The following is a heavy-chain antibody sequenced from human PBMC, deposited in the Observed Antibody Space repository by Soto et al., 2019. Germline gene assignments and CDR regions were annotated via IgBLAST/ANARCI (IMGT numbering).Heavy chain of an antibody. V-gene: IGHV3-23*01. CDR3: AKGSYGDYDY. D-gene: IGHD4-17*01. CDR2: ISDTGIST. CDR1: GFTFSTYA. Sequence: EVQLLESGGGLVQPGGSLRLSCAASGFTFSTYALSWVRQAPGKGLEWVSAISDTGISTFYADSVKGRFTISRDSSQNTLYLQMNSLRAEDTAVYFCAKGSYGDYDYWGQGTLVTVSS. J-gene: IGHJ4*02.